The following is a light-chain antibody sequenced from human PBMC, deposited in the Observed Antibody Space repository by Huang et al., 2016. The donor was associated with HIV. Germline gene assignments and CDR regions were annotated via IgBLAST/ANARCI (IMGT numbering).Light chain of an antibody. CDR2: AVS. Sequence: DIQLTQSPSSLSASVGDRATITCRASQSISTYLNWYQQKPGMAPKLLMYAVSNLHSGVPSRFSGGGSGTDFTLTISNLQREDFATYYCQMSYTTPRFGGGTRVEI. V-gene: IGKV1-39*01. CDR1: QSISTY. J-gene: IGKJ4*01. CDR3: QMSYTTPR.